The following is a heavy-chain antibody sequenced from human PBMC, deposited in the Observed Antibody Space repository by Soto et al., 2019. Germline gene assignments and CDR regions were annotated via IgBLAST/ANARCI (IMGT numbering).Heavy chain of an antibody. J-gene: IGHJ4*02. D-gene: IGHD4-17*01. CDR2: IIGIGDTA. Sequence: EVQLLEAGGGLVQPGGSLRLSCAASGFSFRDYGMSWVRQAPGKGLEWISAIIGIGDTAYYADSVRGRFTISRDNSKNTLYLQLNDLGAEDTAIYYCAKDYDYGDSLPFDYWGQGTLVTVSS. V-gene: IGHV3-23*01. CDR1: GFSFRDYG. CDR3: AKDYDYGDSLPFDY.